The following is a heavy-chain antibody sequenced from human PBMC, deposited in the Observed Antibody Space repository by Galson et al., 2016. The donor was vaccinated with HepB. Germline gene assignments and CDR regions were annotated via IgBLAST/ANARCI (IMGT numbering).Heavy chain of an antibody. Sequence: SLRLSCAASGFTFTTHGMHWVRQAPGKGLEWVSAIDSSGHSTYYADSVTGRFTISRDNSKNTLYLHLNSLRAEDTAVYFCVKGLYGSGSSGDYWGQGTLVTVSS. CDR3: VKGLYGSGSSGDY. J-gene: IGHJ4*02. CDR2: IDSSGHST. D-gene: IGHD3-10*01. CDR1: GFTFTTHG. V-gene: IGHV3-23*01.